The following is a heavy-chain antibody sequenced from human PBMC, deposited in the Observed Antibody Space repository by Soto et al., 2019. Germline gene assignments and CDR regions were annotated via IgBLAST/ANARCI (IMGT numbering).Heavy chain of an antibody. Sequence: EVQLVESGGGLVQPGRSLRLSCAASGFTFDDYAMHWVRQAPGKGLEWVSGISWNSGSIGYADSVKGRFTISRDNAKNSLYLQMNSLRAEDTALYYCAKDKGGYSYGSYYGMDVW. CDR2: ISWNSGSI. V-gene: IGHV3-9*01. D-gene: IGHD5-18*01. CDR3: AKDKGGYSYGSYYGMDV. J-gene: IGHJ6*01. CDR1: GFTFDDYA.